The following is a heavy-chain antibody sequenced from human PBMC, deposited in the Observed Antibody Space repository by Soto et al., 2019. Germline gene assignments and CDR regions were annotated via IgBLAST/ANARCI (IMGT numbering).Heavy chain of an antibody. J-gene: IGHJ6*02. CDR1: GGTFSSYT. CDR2: IIPILGIA. D-gene: IGHD3-10*01. CDR3: ARETRTVRGVINDYYYGMDV. V-gene: IGHV1-69*08. Sequence: QVQLVQSGAEVKKPGSSVKVSCKASGGTFSSYTISWVRQAPGQGLEWMGRIIPILGIANYAQKFQGRVTITADKSTSTAYMELSSLRSEDMAVYYCARETRTVRGVINDYYYGMDVWGQGTTVTVSS.